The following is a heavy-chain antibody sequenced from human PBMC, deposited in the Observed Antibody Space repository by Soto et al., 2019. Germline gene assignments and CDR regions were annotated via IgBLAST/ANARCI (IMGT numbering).Heavy chain of an antibody. CDR3: ARAGYYYGSGNYDAFDI. Sequence: QVQLVQSGAEVKEPGASVMVSCRASGYTFSTYAINWVRQAPGQGLEWMGWFSAYSVHPKYAQKLQDRVTMTTDTSANTAYMELRSLRSDDTAVYYCARAGYYYGSGNYDAFDIWGQGTSVTVSS. D-gene: IGHD3-10*01. CDR1: GYTFSTYA. V-gene: IGHV1-18*01. J-gene: IGHJ3*02. CDR2: FSAYSVHP.